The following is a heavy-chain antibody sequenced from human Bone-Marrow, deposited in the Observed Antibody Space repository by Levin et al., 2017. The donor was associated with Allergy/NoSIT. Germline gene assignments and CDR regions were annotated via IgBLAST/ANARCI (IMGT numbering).Heavy chain of an antibody. V-gene: IGHV1-18*01. CDR1: GYTFTTYG. CDR3: ARGHFPYYYYGMDV. Sequence: NPGGSLRLSCKASGYTFTTYGLTWVRQAPGQGLEWMGWVSAYSGNTNYALNLQDRVTMTTDTATNNAYMELTSLRSDDTAIYYCARGHFPYYYYGMDVWGQGTTVVVSS. J-gene: IGHJ6*02. CDR2: VSAYSGNT.